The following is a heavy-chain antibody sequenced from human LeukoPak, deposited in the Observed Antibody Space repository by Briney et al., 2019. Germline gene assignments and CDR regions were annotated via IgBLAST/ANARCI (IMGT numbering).Heavy chain of an antibody. V-gene: IGHV4-59*01. CDR3: ARAIRYCSSTSCYWGTFDY. CDR1: GGSISSYY. Sequence: PSETLSLTCTVSGGSISSYYWSWIRQPPGKGLEWIGYIYYSGSTNYNPSLKSRVTISVDTSKNQFSLKLSSVTAADTAVYYCARAIRYCSSTSCYWGTFDYWGQGTLVTVSS. J-gene: IGHJ4*02. D-gene: IGHD2-2*01. CDR2: IYYSGST.